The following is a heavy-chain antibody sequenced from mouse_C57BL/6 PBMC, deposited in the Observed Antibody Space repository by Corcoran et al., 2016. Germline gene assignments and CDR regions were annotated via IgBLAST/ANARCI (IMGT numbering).Heavy chain of an antibody. D-gene: IGHD3-2*02. Sequence: QVQLQQSGPELVKPGASVKISCKASGYTFTDYYINWVKQRPGQGLEWIGWIFPGSGSTYYNEKFKGKATLTVDKSSSTAYMLLSSLTSEDSVVYFCARERELRLYYYAMDYWGQGTSVTVSS. J-gene: IGHJ4*01. CDR2: IFPGSGST. CDR3: ARERELRLYYYAMDY. CDR1: GYTFTDYY. V-gene: IGHV1-75*01.